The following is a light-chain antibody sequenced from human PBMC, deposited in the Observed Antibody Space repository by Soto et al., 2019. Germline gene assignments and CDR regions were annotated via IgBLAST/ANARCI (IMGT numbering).Light chain of an antibody. Sequence: DIEVTQSPASLVLSLGETATINCKSSQSVFSSSSKRDFFAWYQQRPGRSPTLLISWGPTRHPGVPDRFSGSGSGADFTLTFDRLQAEDVAIYYCQQYYNAPLALGPGTKVEIK. CDR1: QSVFSSSSKRDF. J-gene: IGKJ3*01. CDR3: QQYYNAPLA. V-gene: IGKV4-1*01. CDR2: WGP.